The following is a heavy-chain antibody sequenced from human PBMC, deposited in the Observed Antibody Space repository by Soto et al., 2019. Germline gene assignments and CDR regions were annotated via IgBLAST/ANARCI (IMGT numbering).Heavy chain of an antibody. CDR3: ARDLFGSCTIDY. CDR2: INPIDGSI. Sequence: QVQLVQSGAAVREPGASVKVSCKTSGYNFVSNHIHWVRQTPAQGLEWMGIINPIDGSISYAQKFRGRVTVTRDTPTSSVYMELRGLTPADTAVYFCARDLFGSCTIDYWGPGTLVTVSS. D-gene: IGHD2-2*01. J-gene: IGHJ4*02. V-gene: IGHV1-46*01. CDR1: GYNFVSNH.